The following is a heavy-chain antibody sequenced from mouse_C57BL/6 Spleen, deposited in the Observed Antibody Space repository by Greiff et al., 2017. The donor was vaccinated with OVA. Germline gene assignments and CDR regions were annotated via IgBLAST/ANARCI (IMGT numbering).Heavy chain of an antibody. CDR2: IYPRSGNS. V-gene: IGHV1-81*01. CDR3: AYYDYDGYFDY. D-gene: IGHD2-4*01. Sequence: QVQLQQSGAELARPGASVKLSCKASGYTFTSYGISWVKQRTGQGLEWIGEIYPRSGNSYYNEKFKGKATLTADKSSSTAYMELRSLTSEDSAVYFCAYYDYDGYFDYWGQGTTLTVSS. J-gene: IGHJ2*01. CDR1: GYTFTSYG.